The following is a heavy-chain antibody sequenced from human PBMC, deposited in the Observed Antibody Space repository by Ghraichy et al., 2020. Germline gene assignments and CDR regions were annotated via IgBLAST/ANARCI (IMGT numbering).Heavy chain of an antibody. CDR1: GFTFSSYE. D-gene: IGHD6-19*01. CDR2: ISSSGSTI. V-gene: IGHV3-48*03. CDR3: ARGDHHSSGWVDY. Sequence: GGSLRLSCAASGFTFSSYEMNWVRQAPGKGLEWVSYISSSGSTIYYADSVKGRFTISRDNAKNSLYLQMNSLRAEDTAVYYCARGDHHSSGWVDYWGQGTLVTVSS. J-gene: IGHJ4*02.